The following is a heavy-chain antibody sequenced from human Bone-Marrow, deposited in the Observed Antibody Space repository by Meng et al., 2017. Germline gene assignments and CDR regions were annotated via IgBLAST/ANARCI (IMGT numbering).Heavy chain of an antibody. J-gene: IGHJ4*02. CDR3: ARDEDISAAGKLFGDY. CDR2: INPKSGDT. D-gene: IGHD6-13*01. V-gene: IGHV1-2*06. CDR1: VYTCADYW. Sequence: VATGPVVKKPCASVNVSCEPSVYTCADYWLHWVRRALGQGLEWMGRINPKSGDTRYAQRFQGRVTMTGDTSISTAYMELSGLRSDDTAMYYCARDEDISAAGKLFGDYWGQGTLVTVSS.